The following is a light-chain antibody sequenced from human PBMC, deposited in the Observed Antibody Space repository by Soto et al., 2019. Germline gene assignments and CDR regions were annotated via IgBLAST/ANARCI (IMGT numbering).Light chain of an antibody. Sequence: EIVMPQSPATLSVSPGESATLSCRASQSVSSNLAWYQQKPGQAPRLLISGASTRATGIPARFSGSGSGTEFTLTISSLQSEDFAVYYCQQYNNWPGLTFGGGTKVEIK. V-gene: IGKV3-15*01. CDR1: QSVSSN. CDR3: QQYNNWPGLT. J-gene: IGKJ4*01. CDR2: GAS.